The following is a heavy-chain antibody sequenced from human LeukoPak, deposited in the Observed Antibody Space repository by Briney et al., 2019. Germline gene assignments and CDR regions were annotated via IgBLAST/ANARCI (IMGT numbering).Heavy chain of an antibody. Sequence: PGGSLRLSCVTSGFMFTTYAMTCVRQAPGKGLEWVSIISGSGERAYYADSVKGRFTVSRDNPKNTLYLQMKSLRAEDTAVYYCVSQSYSGSDNYYFHYWGQGTLVAVSS. V-gene: IGHV3-23*01. CDR1: GFMFTTYA. D-gene: IGHD1-26*01. CDR2: ISGSGERA. CDR3: VSQSYSGSDNYYFHY. J-gene: IGHJ4*02.